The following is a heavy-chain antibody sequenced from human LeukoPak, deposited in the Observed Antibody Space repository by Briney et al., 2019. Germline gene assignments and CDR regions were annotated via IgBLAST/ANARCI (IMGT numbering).Heavy chain of an antibody. CDR1: GFTFSSYA. CDR3: AIDILTGTPGDWFDP. V-gene: IGHV3-23*01. Sequence: GGSLRLSCAASGFTFSSYAMSWVRQAPGKGLECVSAISGSGGSTYYADSVKGRFTISRDNSKNTLYLQMNSLRAEDTAVYYCAIDILTGTPGDWFDPWGQGTLVTVSS. D-gene: IGHD3-9*01. J-gene: IGHJ5*02. CDR2: ISGSGGST.